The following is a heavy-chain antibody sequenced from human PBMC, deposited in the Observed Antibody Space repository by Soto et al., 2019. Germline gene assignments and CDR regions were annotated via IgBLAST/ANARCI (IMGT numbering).Heavy chain of an antibody. J-gene: IGHJ3*01. CDR3: VREGRGSFAF. D-gene: IGHD6-25*01. CDR1: GFIFTNYA. V-gene: IGHV3-23*01. CDR2: IGGRGNSA. Sequence: PGGSLRLSCAASGFIFTNYAMNWVRQAPGKGLEWVSVIGGRGNSAYYADSVQGRFTISRDNSKNTLSLQMSSLTADDTAIYYCVREGRGSFAFWGRGTMVTV.